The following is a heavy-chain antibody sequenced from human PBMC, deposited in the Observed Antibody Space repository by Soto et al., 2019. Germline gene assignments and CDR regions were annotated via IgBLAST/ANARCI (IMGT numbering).Heavy chain of an antibody. Sequence: QVQLVESRGGVVQPGGSLRLSCAASGFTFSRYGMHWVRQAPGKGLEWVAVISFDGSDKYYADSVKGRFIISRDNSKNTLYLQINSLRSEDTAVYYCAKGASDILTGYPYYRYFDLWGRGTLVTVSS. CDR3: AKGASDILTGYPYYRYFDL. V-gene: IGHV3-30*18. J-gene: IGHJ2*01. CDR1: GFTFSRYG. D-gene: IGHD3-9*01. CDR2: ISFDGSDK.